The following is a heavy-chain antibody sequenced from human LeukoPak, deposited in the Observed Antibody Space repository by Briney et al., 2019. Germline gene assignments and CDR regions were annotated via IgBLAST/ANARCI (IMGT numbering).Heavy chain of an antibody. CDR2: ISSSSSTI. D-gene: IGHD4-17*01. CDR3: ARGALYQYYLDYWG. Sequence: PGGSLRLSCAASGFTFSSYSMNWVRQAPGKGLEWVSYISSSSSTIYYADSVKGRFTISRDNAKNSLYLQMNSLRVEDTAVYYCARGALYQYYLDYWGWGQGTLVTVSS. V-gene: IGHV3-48*04. J-gene: IGHJ4*02. CDR1: GFTFSSYS.